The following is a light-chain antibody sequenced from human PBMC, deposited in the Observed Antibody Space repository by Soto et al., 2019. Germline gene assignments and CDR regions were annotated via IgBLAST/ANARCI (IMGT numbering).Light chain of an antibody. V-gene: IGLV2-14*03. J-gene: IGLJ1*01. CDR2: DVS. Sequence: QSALTQPASVSGSPGQSITISCTGTSSDVGNDNYVSWYQHHPGKAPKLIIYDVSYRPSGVSHRCSGSKSGNTASLTISGLQSEDEADYYCSSYTTINTLVFVFGNGTKVTVL. CDR3: SSYTTINTLVFV. CDR1: SSDVGNDNY.